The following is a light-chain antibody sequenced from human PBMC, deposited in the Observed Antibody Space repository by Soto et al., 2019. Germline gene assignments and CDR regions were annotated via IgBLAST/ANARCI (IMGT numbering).Light chain of an antibody. CDR2: GAS. CDR3: QQYGSSPMYT. Sequence: EIVLTQSPGTLSLSPGERATLSCRASQSVSSSYLAWYQQKPGQAPRLLIYGASSSASGIPDRFSGSGSGTDVTITISRLAPEDFAVYSCQQYGSSPMYTVGQGTKLESK. J-gene: IGKJ2*01. V-gene: IGKV3-20*01. CDR1: QSVSSSY.